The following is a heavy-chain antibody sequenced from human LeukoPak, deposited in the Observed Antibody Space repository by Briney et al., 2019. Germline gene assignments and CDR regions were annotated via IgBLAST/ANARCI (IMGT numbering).Heavy chain of an antibody. D-gene: IGHD1-26*01. CDR1: GGSISSYY. Sequence: PSETLSLTCTVSGGSISSYYWTWIRQPPVKGLEWIGYIYYSGSTNYNPSLKSRVTMSVDTSKNQFSLKLNSVTAADTAMYYCARGGLGSGSPSKYRGRGTLVTVSS. V-gene: IGHV4-59*08. CDR2: IYYSGST. CDR3: ARGGLGSGSPSKY. J-gene: IGHJ4*02.